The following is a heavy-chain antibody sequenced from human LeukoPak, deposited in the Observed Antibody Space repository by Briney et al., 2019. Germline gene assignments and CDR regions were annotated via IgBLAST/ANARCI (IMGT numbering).Heavy chain of an antibody. CDR2: ISYDGSNK. CDR3: ARDLPLGNYDSSGYYPDY. V-gene: IGHV3-30*04. Sequence: GGSLRLSCAASGFTFSSSAMSWVRQAPGKGLDWVSLISYDGSNKYYADSVKGRFTISRDNSKSTLYLQINSLRPEDTAVYYCARDLPLGNYDSSGYYPDYWGQGTLVTVSS. CDR1: GFTFSSSA. J-gene: IGHJ4*02. D-gene: IGHD3-22*01.